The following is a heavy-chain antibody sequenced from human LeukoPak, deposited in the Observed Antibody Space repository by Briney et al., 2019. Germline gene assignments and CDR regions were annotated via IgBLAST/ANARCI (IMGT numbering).Heavy chain of an antibody. V-gene: IGHV1-18*01. CDR1: GYTFSTYG. J-gene: IGHJ3*02. CDR3: ARDYYDTSNYRYDVFDI. CDR2: ISGFDGRT. D-gene: IGHD3-22*01. Sequence: GASVKVSCRASGYTFSTYGITWVRQAPGQGLEWMGWISGFDGRTNYAQTLQDRVTMTTDTSTSTAYMELRSLRSDDTAVYYCARDYYDTSNYRYDVFDIWAQGTVLTVSS.